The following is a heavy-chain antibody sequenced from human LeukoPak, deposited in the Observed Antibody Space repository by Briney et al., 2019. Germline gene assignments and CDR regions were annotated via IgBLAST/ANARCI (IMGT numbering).Heavy chain of an antibody. J-gene: IGHJ4*02. CDR2: ISAYNGNT. CDR1: GFTFTGHY. V-gene: IGHV1-18*04. CDR3: ARDPLRFGELLGYFDY. D-gene: IGHD3-10*01. Sequence: ASVKVSCKASGFTFTGHYMHWMRQAPGQGLEWMAWISAYNGNTKYAQKFQGRVTMTTDTSTSTAYMELRSLRSDDTAVYYCARDPLRFGELLGYFDYWGQGTLVTVSS.